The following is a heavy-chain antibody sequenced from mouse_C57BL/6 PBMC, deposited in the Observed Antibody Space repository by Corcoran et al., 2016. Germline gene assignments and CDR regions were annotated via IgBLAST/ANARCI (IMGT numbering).Heavy chain of an antibody. V-gene: IGHV1-19*01. CDR1: GYTFTDYY. J-gene: IGHJ3*01. CDR3: ARGLYGSSQSSWFAY. D-gene: IGHD1-1*01. CDR2: INPYNGGT. Sequence: EVQLQQSGPVLVKPGASVKMSCKASGYTFTDYYMNWVKQSHGKSLEWIGVINPYNGGTSYNQKFKGKATLTVDKSSSTAYMELNSLTSEDSAVYYCARGLYGSSQSSWFAYWGQGTLVTVSA.